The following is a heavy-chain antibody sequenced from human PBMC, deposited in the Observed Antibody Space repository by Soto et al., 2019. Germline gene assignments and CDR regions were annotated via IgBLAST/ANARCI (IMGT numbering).Heavy chain of an antibody. J-gene: IGHJ2*01. CDR2: IIPIFGTA. V-gene: IGHV1-69*01. D-gene: IGHD2-21*02. CDR3: ARPRHCGGDCYSGYWYFDL. Sequence: QVQLVQSGAEVKKPGSSVKVSCKASGGTFSSYAISWVRQAPGQGLEWMGGIIPIFGTANYAQKFQGRVTITADESTGTANMELRSLRSEDTAVYYWARPRHCGGDCYSGYWYFDLWGRGTLVTVSS. CDR1: GGTFSSYA.